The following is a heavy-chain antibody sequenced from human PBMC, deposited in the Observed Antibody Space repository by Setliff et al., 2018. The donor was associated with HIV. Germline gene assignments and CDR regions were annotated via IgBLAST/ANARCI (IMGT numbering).Heavy chain of an antibody. J-gene: IGHJ2*01. CDR3: ARTSDDPNWYFDL. D-gene: IGHD1-1*01. Sequence: SVKVSCKASGGTFSSYTISWVRQAPGQGLEWMGRIIPILDIRSYAQKFQGRVTITADESTSTAYMELSSLRSDDTAVYYCARTSDDPNWYFDLWGRGTLVTVSS. CDR2: IIPILDIR. CDR1: GGTFSSYT. V-gene: IGHV1-69*02.